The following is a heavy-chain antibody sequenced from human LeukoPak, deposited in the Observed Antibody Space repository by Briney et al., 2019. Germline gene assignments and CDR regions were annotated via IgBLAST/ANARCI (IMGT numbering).Heavy chain of an antibody. Sequence: GGSLRLSCAASGFTFSSYAMSWVRQAPGKGLEWVSAISGSGGSTYYADSVKGRFTISRDNSKNTLYLQMNSLRAEDTALYHCARARSFSGGGRYFDYWGQGTLVTVSS. V-gene: IGHV3-23*01. CDR2: ISGSGGST. CDR1: GFTFSSYA. J-gene: IGHJ4*02. D-gene: IGHD3-10*01. CDR3: ARARSFSGGGRYFDY.